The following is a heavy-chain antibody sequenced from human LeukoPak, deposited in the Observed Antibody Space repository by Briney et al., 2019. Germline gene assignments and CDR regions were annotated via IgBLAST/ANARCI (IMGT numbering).Heavy chain of an antibody. D-gene: IGHD3-3*01. CDR2: ITRSSGVI. J-gene: IGHJ2*01. CDR3: VKDTYESDGSGSYNWYFDL. CDR1: GFTFSSYS. Sequence: GGSLRLSCVSSGFTFSSYSINWVRQAPGKGLEWVSYITRSSGVIYYADSVKGRFTVSRDNAKNSLFLQMNSLRAEDMAVYCCVKDTYESDGSGSYNWYFDLWGRGTLVTVSS. V-gene: IGHV3-48*01.